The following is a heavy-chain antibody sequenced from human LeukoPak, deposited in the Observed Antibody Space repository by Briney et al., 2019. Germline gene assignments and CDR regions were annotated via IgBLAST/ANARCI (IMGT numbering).Heavy chain of an antibody. D-gene: IGHD2-2*01. Sequence: SVKVSCKASGGTFSSYAISWVRQAPGQGLEWMGGIIPIFGTANYAQKFQGRVTITTDESTSTAYMELSSLRSEDTAVYYCARMGGKYQLLTNWFDPWGQGTLVTVSS. CDR2: IIPIFGTA. J-gene: IGHJ5*02. CDR1: GGTFSSYA. CDR3: ARMGGKYQLLTNWFDP. V-gene: IGHV1-69*05.